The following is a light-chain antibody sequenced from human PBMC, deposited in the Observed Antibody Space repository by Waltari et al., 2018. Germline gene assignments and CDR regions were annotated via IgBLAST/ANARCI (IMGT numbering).Light chain of an antibody. CDR1: SSDVGGYNY. CDR3: SSYAGNNNVI. Sequence: QSALTQPPSASGSPGQSVTISCTGTSSDVGGYNYVPWYQQYPGKAPKLMIYELSKRPSGVPDRFSGSKSGNTASLTVSGLQAEDEADYYCSSYAGNNNVIFGGGTKLTVL. CDR2: ELS. J-gene: IGLJ2*01. V-gene: IGLV2-8*01.